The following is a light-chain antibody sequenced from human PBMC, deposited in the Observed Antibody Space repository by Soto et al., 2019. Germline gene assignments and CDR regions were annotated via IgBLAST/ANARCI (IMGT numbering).Light chain of an antibody. CDR1: QTISSW. J-gene: IGKJ1*01. Sequence: DIQMTQSPSTLSASVGDRVTITCRASQTISSWLAWYQQKPGKAPKLPIYKASSLESGVPSRFSGSGSGTEFTLTINSLQPDDFATYYCQQYDSYSKTFGQGTKVDIK. V-gene: IGKV1-5*03. CDR2: KAS. CDR3: QQYDSYSKT.